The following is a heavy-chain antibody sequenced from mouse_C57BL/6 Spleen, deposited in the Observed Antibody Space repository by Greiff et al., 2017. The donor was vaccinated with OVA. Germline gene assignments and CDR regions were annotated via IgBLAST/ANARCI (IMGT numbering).Heavy chain of an antibody. CDR2: IYPGDGDT. J-gene: IGHJ4*01. V-gene: IGHV1-82*01. D-gene: IGHD4-1*01. Sequence: QVQLQQSGPELVKPGASVKISCKASGYAFSSSWLNWVKQRPGKGLEWIGRIYPGDGDTNYNGKFKGKATLTADKSSSTAYMQLSSLTSEDSAVYFCARSRTGRGYAMDYWGQGTSVTVSS. CDR3: ARSRTGRGYAMDY. CDR1: GYAFSSSW.